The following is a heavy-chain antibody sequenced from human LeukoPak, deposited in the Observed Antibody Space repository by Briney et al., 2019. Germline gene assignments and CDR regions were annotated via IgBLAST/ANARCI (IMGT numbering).Heavy chain of an antibody. D-gene: IGHD6-19*01. Sequence: GASVKVSCKASRYTFTSYDINWVRQATGQGLEWMGWMNPNSDNTGYAQKFQGRVTITRNTSISTAYMELSSLKSEDTAVYYCARAAAVLDAFDIWGQGTMVTVSS. V-gene: IGHV1-8*03. CDR1: RYTFTSYD. CDR2: MNPNSDNT. CDR3: ARAAAVLDAFDI. J-gene: IGHJ3*02.